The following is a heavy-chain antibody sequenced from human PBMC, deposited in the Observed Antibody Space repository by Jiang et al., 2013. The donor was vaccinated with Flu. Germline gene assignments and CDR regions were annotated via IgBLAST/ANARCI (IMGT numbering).Heavy chain of an antibody. D-gene: IGHD5-24*01. V-gene: IGHV4-34*01. CDR1: GGSFSDYY. CDR2: IHPRGST. CDR3: SRGRDAYKGGNY. Sequence: LLKPSETLSLTCAVYGGSFSDYYWTWTRQPPGQGLEWIGEIHPRGSTNYNPSLKSRVTVSVDTSKNQFSLNLSSVTAADTAVYYCSRGRDAYKGGNYWGQGNPGHRLL. J-gene: IGHJ4*02.